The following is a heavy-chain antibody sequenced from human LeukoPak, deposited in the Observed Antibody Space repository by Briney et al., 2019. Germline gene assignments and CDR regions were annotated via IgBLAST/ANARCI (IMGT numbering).Heavy chain of an antibody. CDR2: ISSSGSSI. J-gene: IGHJ5*02. Sequence: GGSLRLSCAASGLTFSSYSMNWVRQAPGKGLEWVSYISSSGSSIYYADSVKGRFTISRDNAKNSLYLQMNSLGAEDTAVYYCARAVPGPGAILWFDPWGQGTLVTVSS. D-gene: IGHD2-2*02. V-gene: IGHV3-48*04. CDR1: GLTFSSYS. CDR3: ARAVPGPGAILWFDP.